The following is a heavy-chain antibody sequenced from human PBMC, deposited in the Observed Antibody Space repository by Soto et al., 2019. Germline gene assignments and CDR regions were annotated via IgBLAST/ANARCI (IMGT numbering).Heavy chain of an antibody. CDR3: AKHNYFGSGSSFCCYKSHL. CDR1: GYIFSTNW. J-gene: IGHJ6*02. V-gene: IGHV5-51*01. Sequence: GESLKISCKASGYIFSTNWIAWVRHVPGKGLEWMGSIFPADSDIRYNPSFQGQVTISVDKSIDTAYLQWSSLKASDTGTFYCAKHNYFGSGSSFCCYKSHLWGQGTTVTVSS. CDR2: IFPADSDI. D-gene: IGHD3-10*01.